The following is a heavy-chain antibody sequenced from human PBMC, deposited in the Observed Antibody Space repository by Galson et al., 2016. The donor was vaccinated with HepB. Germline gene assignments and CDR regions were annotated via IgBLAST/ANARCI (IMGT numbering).Heavy chain of an antibody. CDR1: GGTFSNYA. J-gene: IGHJ6*02. Sequence: SVKVSCKASGGTFSNYAITWVRQAPGQGLEWMGRIIPILDMTNYAQQFQGRVTISADKSTSTAYMEMSSLRSEDTALYYCEGSLYYDLYGMDVWGQGTTVTVSS. CDR3: EGSLYYDLYGMDV. V-gene: IGHV1-69*04. CDR2: IIPILDMT. D-gene: IGHD3-3*01.